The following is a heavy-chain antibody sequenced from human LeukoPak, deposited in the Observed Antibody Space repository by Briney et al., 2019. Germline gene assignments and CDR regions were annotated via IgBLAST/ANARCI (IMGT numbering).Heavy chain of an antibody. Sequence: SETLSLTCTVSGGSIISYYWSWIRQPPGKGLEWIGYIYYIGSTNYNPSLKSRVTISVDTSKNQFSLTLTSVTAADTAVYYCARRGPRIAAAGTIDYWGQGTLVTVSS. CDR1: GGSIISYY. J-gene: IGHJ4*02. V-gene: IGHV4-59*01. CDR2: IYYIGST. D-gene: IGHD6-13*01. CDR3: ARRGPRIAAAGTIDY.